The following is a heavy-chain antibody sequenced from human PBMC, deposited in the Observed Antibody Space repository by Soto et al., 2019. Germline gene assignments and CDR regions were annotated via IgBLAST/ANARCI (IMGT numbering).Heavy chain of an antibody. CDR3: ARDGGTHSGGIDY. CDR1: GGTFSSYS. J-gene: IGHJ4*02. Sequence: QVQLVQSGAEVKKPGSSVKVSCKASGGTFSSYSINWVRQAPGQGLEWMGEIIPIFGTANYAQKFQGRVTITADESTSTAYMELSSLRSEGTAVYYCARDGGTHSGGIDYWGQGTLVTVSS. V-gene: IGHV1-69*01. CDR2: IIPIFGTA. D-gene: IGHD1-26*01.